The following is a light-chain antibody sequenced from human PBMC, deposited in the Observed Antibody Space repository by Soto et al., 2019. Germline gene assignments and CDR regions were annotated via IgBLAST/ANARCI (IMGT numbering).Light chain of an antibody. CDR2: DAS. V-gene: IGKV1-13*02. Sequence: AIQLTQSPSSLSASVGDRVTITCRASQGISSDLAWYQQKPGKAPKLLIYDASTLDSGVPSRFSGSGSGTDFTPTISSRQPEDFATYYYQQFNSYRLTFGGGTKVEIK. CDR1: QGISSD. CDR3: QQFNSYRLT. J-gene: IGKJ4*01.